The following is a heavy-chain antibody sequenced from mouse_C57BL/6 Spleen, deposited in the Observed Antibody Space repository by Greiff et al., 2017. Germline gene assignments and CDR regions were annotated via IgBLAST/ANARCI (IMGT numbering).Heavy chain of an antibody. CDR3: ARANYGSSWFAY. CDR2: IYPGDGDT. V-gene: IGHV1-80*01. CDR1: GYAFSSYW. Sequence: QVQLKESGAELVKPGASVKISCKASGYAFSSYWMNWVKQRPGKGLEWIGQIYPGDGDTNYNGKFKGKATLTADKSSSTAYMQLSSLTSEDSAVYFCARANYGSSWFAYGGQGTLVTVSA. D-gene: IGHD1-1*01. J-gene: IGHJ3*01.